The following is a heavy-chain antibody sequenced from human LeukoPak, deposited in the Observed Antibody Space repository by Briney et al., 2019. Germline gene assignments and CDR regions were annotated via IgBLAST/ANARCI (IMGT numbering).Heavy chain of an antibody. Sequence: PGGSLRLFCAASGFTFSSYAMSWVRQAPGKGLEWVSGISASGGYTYYADSVKGRFTISRDNSKNTLYLQMNSLRAEDTALYYCAKDLTYYYGLGSSTNAFDIWGQGTMVTVSS. D-gene: IGHD3-10*01. J-gene: IGHJ3*02. CDR2: ISASGGYT. CDR1: GFTFSSYA. V-gene: IGHV3-23*01. CDR3: AKDLTYYYGLGSSTNAFDI.